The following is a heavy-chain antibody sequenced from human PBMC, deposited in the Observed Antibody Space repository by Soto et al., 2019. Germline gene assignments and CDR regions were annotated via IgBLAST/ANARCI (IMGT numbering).Heavy chain of an antibody. V-gene: IGHV3-48*03. Sequence: EVQLVESGGGLIQPGGSLRLSCAASGFSFRRFDMNWVRQAPGKGLEWVSYISSSSDVIYYADSVKGRFTISRDNAKNSLYLQMSSLRAEDTAVYFCAKDLGSYLSPAFDYWGLGTLVTVSS. CDR2: ISSSSDVI. CDR1: GFSFRRFD. D-gene: IGHD1-26*01. CDR3: AKDLGSYLSPAFDY. J-gene: IGHJ4*02.